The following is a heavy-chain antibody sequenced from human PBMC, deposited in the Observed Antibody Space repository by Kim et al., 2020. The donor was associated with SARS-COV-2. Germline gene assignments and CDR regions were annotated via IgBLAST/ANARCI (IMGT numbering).Heavy chain of an antibody. Sequence: SETLSLTCAVYGGSFSGYYWSWIRQPPGKGLEWIGEINHSGSTNYNPSLKSRVTISVDTSKNQFSLKLSSVTAADTAVYYCARGVKSSWYLSYFQHWGQGTLVTVSS. CDR2: INHSGST. J-gene: IGHJ1*01. V-gene: IGHV4-34*01. D-gene: IGHD6-13*01. CDR1: GGSFSGYY. CDR3: ARGVKSSWYLSYFQH.